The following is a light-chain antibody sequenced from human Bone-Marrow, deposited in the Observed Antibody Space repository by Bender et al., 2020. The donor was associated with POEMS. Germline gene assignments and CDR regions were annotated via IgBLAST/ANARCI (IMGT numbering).Light chain of an antibody. CDR3: CSYTGGSTFAV. CDR1: SSDVGGYNF. CDR2: DVT. Sequence: QSALTQAASVSGSPGQSITISCTGTSSDVGGYNFVSWYQQYPGKAPKLMIYDVTNRPSGVSSRFSGSKSGNTASLTISGLQADDEAAYYCCSYTGGSTFAVFGGGTKLTVL. J-gene: IGLJ2*01. V-gene: IGLV2-14*03.